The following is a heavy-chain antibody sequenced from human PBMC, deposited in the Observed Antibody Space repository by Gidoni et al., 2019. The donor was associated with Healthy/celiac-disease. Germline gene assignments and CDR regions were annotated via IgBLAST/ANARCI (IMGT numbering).Heavy chain of an antibody. CDR1: GGTFSSYT. V-gene: IGHV1-69*02. D-gene: IGHD3-22*01. J-gene: IGHJ6*02. Sequence: QVQLVQSGAEVKKPGSSVKVSCKASGGTFSSYTISWVRQAPGQGLEWMGRIIPILGIANYAQKFQGRVTITADKSTSTAYMELSSLRSEDTAVYYCARNGYYDSSGPSRLYGMDVWGQGTTVTVSS. CDR3: ARNGYYDSSGPSRLYGMDV. CDR2: IIPILGIA.